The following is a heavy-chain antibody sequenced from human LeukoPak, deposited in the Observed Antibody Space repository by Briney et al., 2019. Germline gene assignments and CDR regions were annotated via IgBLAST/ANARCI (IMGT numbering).Heavy chain of an antibody. CDR2: ISYDGSNK. D-gene: IGHD4-17*01. V-gene: IGHV3-30-3*01. CDR3: AREYVGVTTVTTSRAFDI. Sequence: GGSLRLSCAASGFTFSSYAMHWVRQAPGKGLEWVAVISYDGSNKYYADSVKGRFTISRDNSKNTLYLQMNSLRAEDTAVFYCAREYVGVTTVTTSRAFDIWGQGTMVTVSS. CDR1: GFTFSSYA. J-gene: IGHJ3*02.